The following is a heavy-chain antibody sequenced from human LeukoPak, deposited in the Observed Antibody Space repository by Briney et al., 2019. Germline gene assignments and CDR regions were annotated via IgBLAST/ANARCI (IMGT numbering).Heavy chain of an antibody. D-gene: IGHD3-22*01. J-gene: IGHJ4*02. CDR1: GGSVSSYY. CDR3: ARDERDYDSSGDD. V-gene: IGHV4-59*02. Sequence: SGTLSLTCTVSGGSVSSYYWSWIRQPPGKGLEWIGYIYYSGNTNYNPSLKSRVTISVDTSKNQFSLKLRSVTAADTAMYYCARDERDYDSSGDDWGPGTLVTVSS. CDR2: IYYSGNT.